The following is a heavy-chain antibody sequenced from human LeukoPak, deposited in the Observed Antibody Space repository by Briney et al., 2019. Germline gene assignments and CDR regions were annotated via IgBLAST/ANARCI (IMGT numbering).Heavy chain of an antibody. D-gene: IGHD3-3*01. CDR1: GFTFSSYG. CDR3: AKFLRFLEWPETDAFDI. J-gene: IGHJ3*02. Sequence: GGSLRLSCAASGFTFSSYGIHWVRQAPGKGLERVAFIRYDGSNKYYADSVKGRFTISRDNSKNTLYLQMNSLRAEDTAVYYCAKFLRFLEWPETDAFDIWGQGTMVTVSS. CDR2: IRYDGSNK. V-gene: IGHV3-30*02.